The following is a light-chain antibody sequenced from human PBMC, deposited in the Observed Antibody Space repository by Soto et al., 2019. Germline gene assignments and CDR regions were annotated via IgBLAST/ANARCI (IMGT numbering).Light chain of an antibody. Sequence: DIVMTQSPATLSASPGDRATISCRASQSVKSSLAWYQQKPGKAPRLLIYGASTRDTGIPARFSGSGSGTEFTLTISSLQSEDFAVYYCQQYNGYPPTFGQGTKVDIK. CDR2: GAS. V-gene: IGKV3-15*01. J-gene: IGKJ1*01. CDR3: QQYNGYPPT. CDR1: QSVKSS.